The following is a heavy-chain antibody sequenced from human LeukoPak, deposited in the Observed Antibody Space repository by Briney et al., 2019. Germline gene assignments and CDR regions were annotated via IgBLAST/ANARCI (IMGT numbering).Heavy chain of an antibody. Sequence: SETLSLTCTVSGGSISSGDYYWSWIRQPPGKGLEWIGYIYYSGSTYYNPSLKSRVTISVDTSKNQFSLKLTSVTAADTAVLYCARCGKEEVSLVLWGGGPLVTVSS. CDR3: ARCGKEEVSLVL. D-gene: IGHD1-26*01. V-gene: IGHV4-30-4*01. J-gene: IGHJ2*01. CDR1: GGSISSGDYY. CDR2: IYYSGST.